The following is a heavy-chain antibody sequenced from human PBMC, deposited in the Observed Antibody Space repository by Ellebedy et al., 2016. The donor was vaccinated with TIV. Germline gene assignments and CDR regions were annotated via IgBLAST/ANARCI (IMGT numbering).Heavy chain of an antibody. CDR1: GFTFSDYY. CDR2: ISSSGSTI. D-gene: IGHD6-19*01. Sequence: GESLKISCAASGFTFSDYYMSWIRQAPGKGLEWVSYISSSGSTIYYADSVKGRFTISRDNAKNSLYLQMNSLRAEDTAVYYCAREPGYSSGWPGTDYWGQGTLVTVSS. CDR3: AREPGYSSGWPGTDY. J-gene: IGHJ4*02. V-gene: IGHV3-11*01.